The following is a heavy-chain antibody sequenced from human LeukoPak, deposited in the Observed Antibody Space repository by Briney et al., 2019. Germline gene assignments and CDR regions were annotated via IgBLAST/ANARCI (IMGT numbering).Heavy chain of an antibody. CDR3: ARERAYYFDY. CDR1: GFTFSSYA. CDR2: IRGTGSST. J-gene: IGHJ4*02. Sequence: PGGSLRLSCGASGFTFSSYAMAWVRQAPGKGLEWVSAIRGTGSSTYYADSVKGRFTISRDNSKSTLYLQRNSLRAEDTAVYYCARERAYYFDYWGQGTLVTVSS. V-gene: IGHV3-23*01.